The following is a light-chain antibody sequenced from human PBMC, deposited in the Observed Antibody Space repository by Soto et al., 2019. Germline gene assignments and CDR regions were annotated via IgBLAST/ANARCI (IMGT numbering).Light chain of an antibody. CDR1: SSDVGAYDY. CDR3: SSYTSSSTRV. V-gene: IGLV2-14*03. J-gene: IGLJ1*01. CDR2: EVS. Sequence: QSVLTQAPSASGTPGQRVTISCTGTSSDVGAYDYVSWYQQHPDKAPKLMIYEVSNRPSGVSDRFSGSKSVNTATLTISGLQAEDEADYYCSSYTSSSTRVFGTGTKVTVL.